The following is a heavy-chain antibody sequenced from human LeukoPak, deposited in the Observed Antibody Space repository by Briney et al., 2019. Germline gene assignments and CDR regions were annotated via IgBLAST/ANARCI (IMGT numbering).Heavy chain of an antibody. CDR3: ARGSSSTSPRFDP. V-gene: IGHV4-59*01. CDR2: IYYSGST. CDR1: GGSISSYY. D-gene: IGHD2-2*01. J-gene: IGHJ5*02. Sequence: SETLSLTCTVSGGSISSYYWSWIRQPPGKGLEWIGYIYYSGSTSYNPSLKSRVTISVDTSKNQFSLKLSSVTAADTAVHYCARGSSSTSPRFDPWGQGTLVTVSS.